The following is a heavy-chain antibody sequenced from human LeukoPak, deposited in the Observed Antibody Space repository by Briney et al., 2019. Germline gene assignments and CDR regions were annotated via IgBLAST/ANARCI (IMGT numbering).Heavy chain of an antibody. J-gene: IGHJ4*02. CDR3: ARGGYSGYDYDC. D-gene: IGHD5-12*01. CDR1: GYIFTGYY. CDR2: INPKSGGK. Sequence: ASVTVSSKASGYIFTGYYMHWVRQAPGEGLEWMGWINPKSGGKNYAQKFQGRVTMTRDTSISTAYIDLSSLRSDDTAVYYCARGGYSGYDYDCWGQGTLVTVSS. V-gene: IGHV1-2*02.